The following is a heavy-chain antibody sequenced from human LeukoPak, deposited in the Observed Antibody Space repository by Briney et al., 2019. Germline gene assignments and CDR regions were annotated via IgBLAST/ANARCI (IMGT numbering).Heavy chain of an antibody. J-gene: IGHJ6*03. D-gene: IGHD2-2*01. CDR2: IYYSGST. CDR3: ARGGFCSKSNCYLRPMDV. V-gene: IGHV4-59*01. Sequence: SETLSLTCTVSGGSISDYYWNWIRQPPGKGLEWIGYIYYSGSTTYNPSLKSRVTMSVDTAKNQFSLTVRSVTAADTAVYYCARGGFCSKSNCYLRPMDVWGKGTTVTVSS. CDR1: GGSISDYY.